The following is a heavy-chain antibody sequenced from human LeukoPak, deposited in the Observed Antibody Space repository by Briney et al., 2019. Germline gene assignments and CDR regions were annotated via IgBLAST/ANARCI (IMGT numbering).Heavy chain of an antibody. Sequence: ASVKVSCKASGYTFTSHYMHWVRQAPGQGLEWMGLINPSGSSTLYAQKFQGRVTMTRDMFTTTDYMELSSLRSEDTAVYYCARNGYSSSYYYYYYYYMDVWGKGTTVTVSS. CDR2: INPSGSST. CDR3: ARNGYSSSYYYYYYYYMDV. J-gene: IGHJ6*03. V-gene: IGHV1-46*01. CDR1: GYTFTSHY. D-gene: IGHD6-13*01.